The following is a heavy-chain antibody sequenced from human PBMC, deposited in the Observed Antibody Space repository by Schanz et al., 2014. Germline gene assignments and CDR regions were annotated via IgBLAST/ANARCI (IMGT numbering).Heavy chain of an antibody. CDR3: AKSLESCPGGRCSRGYFDY. D-gene: IGHD2-8*02. J-gene: IGHJ4*02. V-gene: IGHV3-21*04. Sequence: EMQLLESGGGLIQPGGSLRLSCAASGFTFSTHAMSWVRQAPGKGLEWVSSINSSGTYISYADSLKGRFTISRDNAKNSLYLLMNSLRAEDTAVYYCAKSLESCPGGRCSRGYFDYWGQGTLVTVSS. CDR2: INSSGTYI. CDR1: GFTFSTHA.